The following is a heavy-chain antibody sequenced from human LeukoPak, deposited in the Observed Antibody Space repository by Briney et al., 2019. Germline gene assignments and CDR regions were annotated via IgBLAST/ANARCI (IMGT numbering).Heavy chain of an antibody. V-gene: IGHV3-74*01. Sequence: GGSLRLSCAASGFTLSSHWVHWVRQAPGKGLVWVSRINTDGRTTNYADSVKGRFTISRDNAKNTVYLQMNSLRAEDTAVYYCARYYDSSGYYSPGYWYFYLWGRGTLVTVSS. CDR2: INTDGRTT. CDR1: GFTLSSHW. CDR3: ARYYDSSGYYSPGYWYFYL. J-gene: IGHJ2*01. D-gene: IGHD3-22*01.